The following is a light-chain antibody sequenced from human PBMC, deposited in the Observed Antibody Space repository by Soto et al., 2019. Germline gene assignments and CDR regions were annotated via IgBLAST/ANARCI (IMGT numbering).Light chain of an antibody. CDR2: GNS. CDR1: SSNIGAGYD. CDR3: QCYDCSLSGYVV. V-gene: IGLV1-40*01. Sequence: QSVLTQPPSVSGAPGQRVTISCTGSSSNIGAGYDVHWYQQLPGTAPKLLIYGNSNRPSGVPDRFSGSKSGTSASLAITGLQAEDEADYYCQCYDCSLSGYVVFGGGTKLTVL. J-gene: IGLJ2*01.